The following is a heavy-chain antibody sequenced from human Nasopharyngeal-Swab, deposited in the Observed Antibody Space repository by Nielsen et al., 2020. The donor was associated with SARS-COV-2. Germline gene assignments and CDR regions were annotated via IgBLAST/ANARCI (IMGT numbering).Heavy chain of an antibody. CDR2: ISSSSSYI. CDR1: GFTFSTYS. CDR3: AKDISRIAAAGEAPRYYYYGMDV. V-gene: IGHV3-21*01. Sequence: GGSLRLSCAASGFTFSTYSMNWVRQAPGKGLEWVSSISSSSSYIYYADSVKGRFTISRDNAKNSLYLQMNSLRAEDTAVYYCAKDISRIAAAGEAPRYYYYGMDVWGQGTTVTVSS. D-gene: IGHD6-13*01. J-gene: IGHJ6*02.